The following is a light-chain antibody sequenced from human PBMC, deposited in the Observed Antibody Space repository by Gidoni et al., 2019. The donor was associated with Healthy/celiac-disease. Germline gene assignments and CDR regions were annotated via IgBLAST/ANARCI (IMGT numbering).Light chain of an antibody. CDR2: WAS. J-gene: IGKJ1*01. CDR1: QSVLYSSNNKNY. Sequence: DIVMTQSPDSLAVSLGERATIKCKSSQSVLYSSNNKNYLAWYQQKPGQPPKLLIYWASTRESGVPDRFSGSGSGTEFTLTISSLQAEDVAVYYCQQYYSTPQTFGQGTKVEIK. V-gene: IGKV4-1*01. CDR3: QQYYSTPQT.